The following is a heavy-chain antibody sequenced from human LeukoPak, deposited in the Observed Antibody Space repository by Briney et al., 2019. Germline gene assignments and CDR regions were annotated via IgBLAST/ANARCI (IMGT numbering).Heavy chain of an antibody. J-gene: IGHJ4*02. D-gene: IGHD4-17*01. Sequence: PGRSLRLSCAASGFTFSTFDMHWVRQTPGKGLEWVALIWFDGGNTYYTASVKGRFTISRDNSKNTVYLQMNRLRDEDTAVYHCARSTVTNRHYFDYWGQGTQVTVSS. V-gene: IGHV3-33*01. CDR1: GFTFSTFD. CDR2: IWFDGGNT. CDR3: ARSTVTNRHYFDY.